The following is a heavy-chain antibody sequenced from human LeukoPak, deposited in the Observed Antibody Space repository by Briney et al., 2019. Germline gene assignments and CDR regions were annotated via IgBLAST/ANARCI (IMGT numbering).Heavy chain of an antibody. CDR1: GDRASSNNAA. Sequence: SQTLSLTCALSGDRASSNNAAWHWIRQSRSGGLEWLGRTYYRSMWYSDSAVSVQTRISMNPDTSQNQFSLHLDSVTPDDTAVYYCARGGRGSTVAVFEYWGQGTLVTVSS. J-gene: IGHJ4*02. CDR3: ARGGRGSTVAVFEY. D-gene: IGHD6-19*01. CDR2: TYYRSMWYS. V-gene: IGHV6-1*01.